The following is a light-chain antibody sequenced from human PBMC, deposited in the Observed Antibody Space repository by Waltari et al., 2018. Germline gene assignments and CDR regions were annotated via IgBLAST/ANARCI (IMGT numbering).Light chain of an antibody. CDR2: QDN. Sequence: QSVLTQPPSVSGAPGQRVTISCTGSSSNIGGYYVSWYQQLPGTTPKLLIYQDNKRPAGVSDRCSGSKSGTSASLTITGLQTEDEADYYCLSYDSSLSARLFGGGTRLTVL. CDR3: LSYDSSLSARL. J-gene: IGLJ2*01. CDR1: SSNIGGYY. V-gene: IGLV1-40*01.